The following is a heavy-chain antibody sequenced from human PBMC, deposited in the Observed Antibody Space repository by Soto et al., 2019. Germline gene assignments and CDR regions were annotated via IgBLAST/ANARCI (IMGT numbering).Heavy chain of an antibody. Sequence: SETLSLTCTVSGGSISRSYWSWIRKSPGKGLEWIGYSYYSGGTNYNPSLNSRVSISVDTSKNQFSLKLSSVTAADTALYYCARVFHYYDGAYFDQWGPGTLVTVS. V-gene: IGHV4-59*01. CDR1: GGSISRSY. D-gene: IGHD3-22*01. CDR3: ARVFHYYDGAYFDQ. CDR2: SYYSGGT. J-gene: IGHJ4*02.